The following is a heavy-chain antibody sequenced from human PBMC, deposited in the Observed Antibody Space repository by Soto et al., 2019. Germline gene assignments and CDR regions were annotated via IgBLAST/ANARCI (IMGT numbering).Heavy chain of an antibody. J-gene: IGHJ5*02. D-gene: IGHD3-3*01. Sequence: PGGSLRLSCAASGFTVSSNYMSWVRQAPGKGLEWVSVIYSGGSTYYADSVKGRFTISRHNSKNTLHLQMNSLRAEDTAVYYCARTSLENWFDPWGQGTLVTVSS. CDR2: IYSGGST. CDR3: ARTSLENWFDP. V-gene: IGHV3-53*04. CDR1: GFTVSSNY.